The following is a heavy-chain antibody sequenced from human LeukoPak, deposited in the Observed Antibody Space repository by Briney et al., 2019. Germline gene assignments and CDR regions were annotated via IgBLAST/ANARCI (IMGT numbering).Heavy chain of an antibody. D-gene: IGHD6-6*01. CDR3: ASALVPEK. Sequence: PGGSLRLSCAASGFTFSRYWMSWVRQAPGKGLEWVANIKQDGSEKYYVDSVKGRFTISRDNAKNSLYLQMNSLRAEDTAVYYCASALVPEKWGQGTLVTVSS. J-gene: IGHJ4*02. V-gene: IGHV3-7*01. CDR2: IKQDGSEK. CDR1: GFTFSRYW.